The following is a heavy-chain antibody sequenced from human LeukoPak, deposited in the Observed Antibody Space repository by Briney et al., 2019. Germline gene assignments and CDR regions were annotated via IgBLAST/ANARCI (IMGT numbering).Heavy chain of an antibody. CDR1: GDTFTSYY. J-gene: IGHJ4*02. D-gene: IGHD6-13*01. CDR3: ARLSSSWYVGN. CDR2: INPGGGST. Sequence: ASVKVSCKASGDTFTSYYMHWVRQAPGQGLEWMGIINPGGGSTSYAQKFQGRITMTRDTSTSTVYMELSSLNSEDTDVYYCARLSSSWYVGNWGQATPVTVSS. V-gene: IGHV1-46*01.